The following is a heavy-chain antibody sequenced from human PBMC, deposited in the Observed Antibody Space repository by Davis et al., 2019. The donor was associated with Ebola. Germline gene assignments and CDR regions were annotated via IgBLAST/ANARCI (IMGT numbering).Heavy chain of an antibody. CDR1: GFTFTYHS. CDR3: ARGISGWQLLPLADF. CDR2: ISYDGSSR. D-gene: IGHD1-26*01. Sequence: GESLKISCAASGFTFTYHSMHWVRQAPGKGLEWVAIISYDGSSRYYVDSVKGRFTVSRDNSKNTLYLEMNSLRTEDTAIYYCARGISGWQLLPLADFWGQGTLVSVAS. J-gene: IGHJ4*02. V-gene: IGHV3-30*04.